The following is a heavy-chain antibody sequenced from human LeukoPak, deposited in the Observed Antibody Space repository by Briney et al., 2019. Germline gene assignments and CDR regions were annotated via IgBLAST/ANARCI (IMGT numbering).Heavy chain of an antibody. CDR3: ARDDYDSSGSYFDY. CDR1: GYTFTSYG. V-gene: IGHV1-18*01. J-gene: IGHJ4*02. CDR2: ISAYNGNT. D-gene: IGHD3-22*01. Sequence: GASVKVSCKAPGYTFTSYGISWVRQAPGQGLEWMGWISAYNGNTNYAQKLQGRVTMTTDTSTSTAYMELRSLRSDDTAVYYCARDDYDSSGSYFDYWGQGTLVTVSS.